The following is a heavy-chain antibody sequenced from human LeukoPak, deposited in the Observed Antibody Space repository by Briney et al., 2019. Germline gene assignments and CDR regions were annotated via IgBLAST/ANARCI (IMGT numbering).Heavy chain of an antibody. CDR1: GGSISSSNW. J-gene: IGHJ4*02. Sequence: SETLSLTCAVSGGSISSSNWWSWVRQPPGKGLEWSGEIYHSGSTYYNPSLKSRGTISVDTAKNHFSLKLSSVTAADTAVYYCARADGYNLGYWGQGTLVTVSS. V-gene: IGHV4-4*02. D-gene: IGHD5-24*01. CDR2: IYHSGST. CDR3: ARADGYNLGY.